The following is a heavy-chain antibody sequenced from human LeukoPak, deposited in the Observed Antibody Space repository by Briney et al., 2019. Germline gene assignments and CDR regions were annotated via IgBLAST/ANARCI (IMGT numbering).Heavy chain of an antibody. D-gene: IGHD4-17*01. CDR1: GGTFINYV. Sequence: GASVKVSCKASGGTFINYVISWVRQAPGQGLDWMGSIIPIFGTANHAQKFQGRVTITADKSTSTVYLELSSLRSEDTAVYYCARERVYGDRSGFDRWGQGTLVTVSS. CDR3: ARERVYGDRSGFDR. V-gene: IGHV1-69*06. J-gene: IGHJ5*02. CDR2: IIPIFGTA.